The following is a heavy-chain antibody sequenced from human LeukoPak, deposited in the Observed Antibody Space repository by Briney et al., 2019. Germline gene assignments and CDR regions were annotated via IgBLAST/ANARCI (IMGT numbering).Heavy chain of an antibody. Sequence: SETLSLTCSVSGGSISSYYWSWIRQPPGKGLEWIGYISYSGSTNYNPSLKSRVTISVDTSKNKFSLKLSSVTAADTAVYYCARDMLFGESVYNWFDPWGQGTLVTVSS. J-gene: IGHJ5*02. CDR3: ARDMLFGESVYNWFDP. CDR2: ISYSGST. D-gene: IGHD3/OR15-3a*01. V-gene: IGHV4-59*01. CDR1: GGSISSYY.